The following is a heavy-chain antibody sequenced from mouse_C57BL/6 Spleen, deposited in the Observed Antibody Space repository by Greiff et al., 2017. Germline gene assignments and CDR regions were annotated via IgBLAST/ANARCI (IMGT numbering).Heavy chain of an antibody. CDR1: GYTFTHYG. CDR2: IYPRSGNT. D-gene: IGHD1-1*02. J-gene: IGHJ1*03. Sequence: VPLQQSGAELARPGASVKLSCKASGYTFTHYGISWVKQRTGQGLEWIGEIYPRSGNTYYYEKFQGKATLTADKSSSTAYMERRSLTSEVSAVYICARGGGNWYFDVGGTGTTVTVSS. V-gene: IGHV1-81*01. CDR3: ARGGGNWYFDV.